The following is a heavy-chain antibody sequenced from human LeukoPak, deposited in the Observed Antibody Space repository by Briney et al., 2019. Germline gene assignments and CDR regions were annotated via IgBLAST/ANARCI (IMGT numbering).Heavy chain of an antibody. CDR3: ARGVRRRPDAFDI. J-gene: IGHJ3*02. CDR2: ISSNGGST. CDR1: GFTFSSHA. D-gene: IGHD6-25*01. V-gene: IGHV3-64*01. Sequence: GGSLRLSCAAAGFTFSSHAMHWVRQAPGKGLEYVSAISSNGGSTYYANSVKGRFTISRDNSKNTLYLQMGSLRAEDMAVYYCARGVRRRPDAFDIWGQGTMVTVSS.